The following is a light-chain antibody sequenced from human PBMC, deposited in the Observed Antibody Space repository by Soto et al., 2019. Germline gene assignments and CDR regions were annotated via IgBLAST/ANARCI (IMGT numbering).Light chain of an antibody. CDR1: QSVSSY. J-gene: IGKJ1*01. V-gene: IGKV3-20*01. CDR2: DAS. CDR3: QQYGSSPWT. Sequence: EIVMTQSPATLSVSPGERATLSCRASQSVSSYLAWYQQKPGQAPRLLIYDASTRATGIPDRVSGSGSGTDFTLTISGLEPEDFAVYYCQQYGSSPWTFGQGTKVDIK.